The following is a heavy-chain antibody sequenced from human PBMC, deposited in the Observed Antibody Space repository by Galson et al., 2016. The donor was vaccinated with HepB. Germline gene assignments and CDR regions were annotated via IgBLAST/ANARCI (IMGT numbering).Heavy chain of an antibody. V-gene: IGHV3-13*01. CDR1: GFTFSSYD. CDR2: IGTAGDT. Sequence: SLRLSCAASGFTFSSYDMHWVRQATGKGLEWVSAIGTAGDTYYPGSVKGRFTISRENAENSLDLQMNRLRAGDTAVYYCARGGCSSTSCPYYHHYGMDVWGQGTTVTVSS. CDR3: ARGGCSSTSCPYYHHYGMDV. J-gene: IGHJ6*02. D-gene: IGHD2-2*01.